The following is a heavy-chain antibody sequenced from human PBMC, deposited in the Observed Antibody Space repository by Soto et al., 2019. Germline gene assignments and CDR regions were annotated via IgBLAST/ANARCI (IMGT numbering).Heavy chain of an antibody. CDR2: VSADSSTI. CDR1: GFMFSNSW. D-gene: IGHD1-1*01. CDR3: ARGTGYFDF. Sequence: PWGSLRLSCAASGFMFSNSWMSWVRQAPGRGLEWVSSVSADSSTIYYADSVKGRLTISRDNARNSLYLQMNSLRAEDTAVYYCARGTGYFDFWGQGTLVTVSS. V-gene: IGHV3-21*01. J-gene: IGHJ4*02.